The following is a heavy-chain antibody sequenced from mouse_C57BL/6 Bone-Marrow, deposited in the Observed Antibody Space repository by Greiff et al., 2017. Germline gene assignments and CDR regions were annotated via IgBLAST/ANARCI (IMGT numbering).Heavy chain of an antibody. CDR1: GFTFSSYA. Sequence: DVKLVESGGGLVKPGGSLKLSCAASGFTFSSYAMSWVRQTPEKRLEWVATISDGGSYTYYPDNVKGRFTISRDNAKNNLYLQMSHLKSEDTAMYYCASPGAYAMDYWGQGTSVTVSS. D-gene: IGHD4-1*01. CDR3: ASPGAYAMDY. CDR2: ISDGGSYT. V-gene: IGHV5-4*03. J-gene: IGHJ4*01.